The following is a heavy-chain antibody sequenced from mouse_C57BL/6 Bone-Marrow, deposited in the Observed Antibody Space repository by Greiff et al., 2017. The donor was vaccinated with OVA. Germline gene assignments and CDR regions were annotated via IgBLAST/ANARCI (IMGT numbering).Heavy chain of an antibody. CDR1: GYTFTSYW. D-gene: IGHD1-1*01. V-gene: IGHV1-59*01. J-gene: IGHJ1*03. CDR3: AREGYGSSQWYFDV. CDR2: IDPSDSYT. Sequence: VQLQQPGAELVRPGTSVKLSCKASGYTFTSYWMHWVQQRPGQGLEWIGVIDPSDSYTNYNQKFKGKATLTVDTSSSTAYMQLSSLTSEDSAVYYCAREGYGSSQWYFDVWGTGTTVTVSS.